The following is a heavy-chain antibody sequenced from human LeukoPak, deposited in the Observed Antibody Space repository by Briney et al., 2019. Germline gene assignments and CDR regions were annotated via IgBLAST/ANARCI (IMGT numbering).Heavy chain of an antibody. D-gene: IGHD6-13*01. V-gene: IGHV1-69*05. CDR2: IIPIFGTA. CDR1: GGTFSSYA. J-gene: IGHJ3*02. Sequence: SVKVSCKASGGTFSSYAISWVRQAPGQGLEWMGRIIPIFGTAIYAQKFQGRVTITTDESTSTAYMELSSLRSEDTAVYYCARENSYSSSWTDAFDIWGQGTMVTVSS. CDR3: ARENSYSSSWTDAFDI.